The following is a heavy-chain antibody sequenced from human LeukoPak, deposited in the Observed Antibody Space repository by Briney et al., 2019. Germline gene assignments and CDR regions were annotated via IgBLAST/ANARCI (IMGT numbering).Heavy chain of an antibody. CDR3: AAGGGY. CDR1: GYSFTTDW. J-gene: IGHJ4*02. CDR2: IRPGDSYI. V-gene: IGHV5-51*01. Sequence: PGASLKISCIGSGYSFTTDWIGYVIQMPGKALEWMVLIRPGDSYIGYSPSFQGQVTISVDKSINTAYLQWSSLKASDSAFYYCAAGGGYWGQGTLVTVPS. D-gene: IGHD3-16*01.